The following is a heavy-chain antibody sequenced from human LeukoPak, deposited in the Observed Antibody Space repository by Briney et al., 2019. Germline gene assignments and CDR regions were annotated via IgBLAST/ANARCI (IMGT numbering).Heavy chain of an antibody. CDR3: ARIPPAAIPPYYYYGMDV. J-gene: IGHJ6*02. D-gene: IGHD2-2*02. Sequence: SETLSLTCTVSGGSISSSSYYWGWIRQPPGKGLEWIGSIYYSGSTYYNPSLKSRVTISVDTSKNQFSLKLSSVTAADTAVYYCARIPPAAIPPYYYYGMDVWGQGTTVTVSS. CDR2: IYYSGST. V-gene: IGHV4-39*01. CDR1: GGSISSSSYY.